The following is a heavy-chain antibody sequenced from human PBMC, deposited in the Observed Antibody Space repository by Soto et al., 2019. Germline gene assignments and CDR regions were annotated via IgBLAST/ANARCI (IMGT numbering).Heavy chain of an antibody. CDR2: ISGSGDST. CDR3: AKDRDGAAAGPTKCYGMDG. D-gene: IGHD6-13*01. Sequence: EVQLLESGGGLVQPGGSLRLSCAASGFTFRSYAMSWVRQAPGKGLEWVAVISGSGDSTYYADSVRGRFTISRDNSKNTLYLQMNSLRAEDTAVYYCAKDRDGAAAGPTKCYGMDGGGQGTTVTVSS. J-gene: IGHJ6*02. V-gene: IGHV3-23*01. CDR1: GFTFRSYA.